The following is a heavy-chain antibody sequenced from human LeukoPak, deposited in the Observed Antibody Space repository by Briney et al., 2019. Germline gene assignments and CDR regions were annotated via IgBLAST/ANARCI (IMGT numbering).Heavy chain of an antibody. CDR3: AKWSTANDY. CDR2: KSYDGSNK. Sequence: GGSLRLSCAASGFTFSSYGMHWVRQAPGKGLEWVAVKSYDGSNKYYADSVKGRFTISRDNSKNTLYLQMNSLRAEDTAVYYCAKWSTANDYWGQGTLVTVSS. J-gene: IGHJ4*02. D-gene: IGHD4/OR15-4a*01. V-gene: IGHV3-30*18. CDR1: GFTFSSYG.